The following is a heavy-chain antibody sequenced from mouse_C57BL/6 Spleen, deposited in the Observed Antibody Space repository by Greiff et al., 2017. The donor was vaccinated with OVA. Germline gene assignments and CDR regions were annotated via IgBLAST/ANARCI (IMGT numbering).Heavy chain of an antibody. CDR2: INPNNGGT. V-gene: IGHV1-22*01. J-gene: IGHJ4*01. CDR3: ARPGSSSYYYAMDY. Sequence: EVKLVESGPELVKPGASVKMSCKASGYTFTDYNMHWVKQSHGKSLEWIGYINPNNGGTSYNQKFKGKATLTVNKSSSTAYMELRSLTSEDSAVYYCARPGSSSYYYAMDYWGQGTSVTVSS. CDR1: GYTFTDYN. D-gene: IGHD1-1*01.